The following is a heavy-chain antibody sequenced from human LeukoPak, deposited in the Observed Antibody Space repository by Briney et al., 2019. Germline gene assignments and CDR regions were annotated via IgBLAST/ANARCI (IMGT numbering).Heavy chain of an antibody. D-gene: IGHD5-18*01. CDR2: IKQDGSEK. J-gene: IGHJ2*01. Sequence: PGGSLRLSCAVSGFTFSSYWMSWVRQAPGKGLEWVANIKQDGSEKYYVDSVKGRFTISRDNAKNSLYLQMNSLRAEDTAVYYCARDWEGGYSYGLFDLWGRGTLVTVSS. CDR3: ARDWEGGYSYGLFDL. V-gene: IGHV3-7*01. CDR1: GFTFSSYW.